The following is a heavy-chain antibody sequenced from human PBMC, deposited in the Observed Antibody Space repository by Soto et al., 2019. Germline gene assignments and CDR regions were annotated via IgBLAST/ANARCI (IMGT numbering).Heavy chain of an antibody. CDR1: GFTFSSYV. V-gene: IGHV3-30-3*01. CDR2: ISYDGSNK. Sequence: SLRLSCAASGFTFSSYVMHWVRQAPGKGLEWVAVISYDGSNKYYADSVKGRFTISRDNSKNTLYLQMNSLRPEDTAVYYCARDPGGRVAADYYYYGMDVWGQGTTVTVSS. CDR3: ARDPGGRVAADYYYYGMDV. J-gene: IGHJ6*02. D-gene: IGHD6-13*01.